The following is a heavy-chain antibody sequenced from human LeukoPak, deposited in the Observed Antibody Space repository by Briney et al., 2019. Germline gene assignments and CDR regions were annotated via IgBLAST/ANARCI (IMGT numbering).Heavy chain of an antibody. Sequence: GGSLRLSCAASGFTFSDYYMSWIRQAPGKGLEWVSYISSSSSYTNYADSVKGRFTISRDNAKNSLFLQMNSLRAEDTAVYYCARDKVDIVVVPAATSTPRFGYWGQGTLVTVSS. D-gene: IGHD2-2*01. V-gene: IGHV3-11*06. CDR3: ARDKVDIVVVPAATSTPRFGY. CDR1: GFTFSDYY. J-gene: IGHJ4*02. CDR2: ISSSSSYT.